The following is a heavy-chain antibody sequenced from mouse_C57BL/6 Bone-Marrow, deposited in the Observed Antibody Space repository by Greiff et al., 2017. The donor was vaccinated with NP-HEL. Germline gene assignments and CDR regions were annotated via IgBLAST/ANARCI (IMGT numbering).Heavy chain of an antibody. V-gene: IGHV7-3*01. CDR2: IRNKANGYTT. CDR1: GFTFTDYY. J-gene: IGHJ2*01. Sequence: EVKLVESGGGLVQPGGSLSLSCAASGFTFTDYYMSWVRQPPGKALEWLGFIRNKANGYTTEYSASVKGRFTISRDNSQSILYLQMNALRAEDSATYYCARFPPTGFFVDYWGQGTTLTVSS. D-gene: IGHD4-1*02. CDR3: ARFPPTGFFVDY.